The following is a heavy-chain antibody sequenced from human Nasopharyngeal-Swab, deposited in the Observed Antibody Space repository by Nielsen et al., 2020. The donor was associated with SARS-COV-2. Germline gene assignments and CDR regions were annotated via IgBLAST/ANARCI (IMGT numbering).Heavy chain of an antibody. CDR3: AKDAGRSIVVVPAASSY. CDR2: ISGSGGST. V-gene: IGHV3-23*01. Sequence: GGSLRLSCAASGFTFSSYAMSWVRQAPGKGLEWVSAISGSGGSTYYADSVKGRFTISRGNSKNTLYLQMNSLRAEDTAVYYCAKDAGRSIVVVPAASSYWGQGTLVTVSS. D-gene: IGHD2-2*01. CDR1: GFTFSSYA. J-gene: IGHJ4*02.